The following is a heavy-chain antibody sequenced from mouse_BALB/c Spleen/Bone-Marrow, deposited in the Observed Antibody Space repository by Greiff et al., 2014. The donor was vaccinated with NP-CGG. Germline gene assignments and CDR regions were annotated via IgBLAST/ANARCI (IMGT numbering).Heavy chain of an antibody. J-gene: IGHJ3*01. D-gene: IGHD2-14*01. Sequence: EVKLMESGPELEKPGASVKISCKASGHSFTGYNMNWVKQSHGKSLEWIGNIDPYYGTTTFNQKFKDKATLTVDKSSSTAYMQLKSLTSEDSAVYYCTRSRAYFRDWFAYWGQGTLVTVSA. CDR1: GHSFTGYN. V-gene: IGHV1-39*01. CDR2: IDPYYGTT. CDR3: TRSRAYFRDWFAY.